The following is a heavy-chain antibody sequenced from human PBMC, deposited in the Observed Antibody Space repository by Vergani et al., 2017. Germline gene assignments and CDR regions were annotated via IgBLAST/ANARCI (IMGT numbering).Heavy chain of an antibody. Sequence: QLQLQESGSGLVKPSQTLSLTCAVSGGSISSGGYSWSWIRPPPGKGLEWIGYIYHSGSTYYNPSLKSRVTISVDRSKNQFSLKLSSVTAADTAVYYCARVGCSSTSCYGGWFDPWGQGTLVTVSS. J-gene: IGHJ5*02. CDR3: ARVGCSSTSCYGGWFDP. CDR1: GGSISSGGYS. V-gene: IGHV4-30-2*01. D-gene: IGHD2-2*01. CDR2: IYHSGST.